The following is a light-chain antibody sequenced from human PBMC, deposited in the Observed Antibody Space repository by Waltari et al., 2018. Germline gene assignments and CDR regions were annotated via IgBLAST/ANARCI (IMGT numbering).Light chain of an antibody. CDR1: SSNIGDNY. Sequence: QSVLTQPPSASGTPGQRVTISCSGSSSNIGDNYVYRYQPLPGTAPKVLSYRNDERPSGVPVRVSGSKSGTSASLAISGLRSEDEADYYCAAWDDTLNGRVVFGGGTKLTVL. CDR3: AAWDDTLNGRVV. J-gene: IGLJ2*01. V-gene: IGLV1-47*01. CDR2: RND.